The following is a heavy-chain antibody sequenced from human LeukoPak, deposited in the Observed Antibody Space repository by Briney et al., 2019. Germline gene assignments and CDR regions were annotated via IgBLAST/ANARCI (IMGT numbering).Heavy chain of an antibody. CDR1: GYTFTGYY. Sequence: ASVKVSCKASGYTFTGYYMHWVRQAPGQGLEWMGWINPNSGGTNYAQKFQGRVTMTRDTSISTAYMELSRLRSDGTAVYYCARDSSVAAAGGIFDYWGQGTLVTVSS. D-gene: IGHD6-13*01. J-gene: IGHJ4*02. V-gene: IGHV1-2*02. CDR3: ARDSSVAAAGGIFDY. CDR2: INPNSGGT.